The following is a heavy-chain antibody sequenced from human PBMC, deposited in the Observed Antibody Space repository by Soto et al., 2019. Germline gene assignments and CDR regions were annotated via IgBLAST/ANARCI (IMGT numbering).Heavy chain of an antibody. CDR3: ARHIVVPAAIRTYYYYGMDV. CDR2: IYYSGTT. V-gene: IGHV4-39*01. J-gene: IGHJ6*02. CDR1: GGSISSSSYY. Sequence: SETLSLTCTVSGGSISSSSYYWGWIRQPPGKGLEWIGSIYYSGTTYYNPSLKSRVTISVDTSKNQFSLKLSSVTAEDTAVYYCARHIVVPAAIRTYYYYGMDVWGQGTTVT. D-gene: IGHD2-2*02.